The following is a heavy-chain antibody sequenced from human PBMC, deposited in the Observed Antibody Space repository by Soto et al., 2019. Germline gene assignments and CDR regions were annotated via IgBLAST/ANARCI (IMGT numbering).Heavy chain of an antibody. CDR1: GFTFSSYA. CDR2: ISYDGSNK. V-gene: IGHV3-30-3*01. J-gene: IGHJ6*02. CDR3: ARTYDSSGYGVGYYGMDV. D-gene: IGHD3-22*01. Sequence: GGPLRLSCAASGFTFSSYAMHWVRQAPGKGLEWVAVISYDGSNKYYADSVKGRFTISRDNSKNTLYLQMNSLRAEDTAVYYCARTYDSSGYGVGYYGMDVWGQGTTVTVSS.